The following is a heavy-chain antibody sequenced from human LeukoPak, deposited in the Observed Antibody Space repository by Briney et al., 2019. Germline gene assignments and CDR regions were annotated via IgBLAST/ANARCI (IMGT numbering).Heavy chain of an antibody. V-gene: IGHV4-4*02. J-gene: IGHJ5*02. CDR2: IYHSGST. D-gene: IGHD5-12*01. Sequence: PSETLSLTCAVSGGSISSSNWWSWVRQPPGKGLEWIGEIYHSGSTNYDPSLKSRVTISVDKSENQFSLKLSSVTAADTAVYYCARGYDGSFDPWGQGTLVTVSS. CDR1: GGSISSSNW. CDR3: ARGYDGSFDP.